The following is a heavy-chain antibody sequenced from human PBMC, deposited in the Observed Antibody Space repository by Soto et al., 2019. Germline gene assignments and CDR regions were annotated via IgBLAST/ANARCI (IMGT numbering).Heavy chain of an antibody. CDR1: GYTFTSYD. V-gene: IGHV1-8*01. Sequence: ASVKVSCKASGYTFTSYDINWVRQATGQGLEWMGWMNPNSGNTGYAQKFQGRVTMTRNTSISTAYMELSSLRSEDTAVYYCARGGDTMVRGVIIMNYYGMDVWGQGTMVTVSS. J-gene: IGHJ6*02. D-gene: IGHD3-10*01. CDR2: MNPNSGNT. CDR3: ARGGDTMVRGVIIMNYYGMDV.